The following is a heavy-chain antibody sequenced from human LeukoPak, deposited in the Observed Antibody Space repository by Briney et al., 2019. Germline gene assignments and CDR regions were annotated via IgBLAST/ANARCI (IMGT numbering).Heavy chain of an antibody. V-gene: IGHV1-69*13. CDR1: GGTLTNYA. D-gene: IGHD6-13*01. CDR2: LIPSFGRG. J-gene: IGHJ4*02. Sequence: SVKVSCKASGGTLTNYAISWVRQAPGQGLEWMGGLIPSFGRGKYAQKFQGRLTITADESTTTVYLDLSSLRSEDTAVYYCAKGSGQQLVRLHYWGQGTLVTVSS. CDR3: AKGSGQQLVRLHY.